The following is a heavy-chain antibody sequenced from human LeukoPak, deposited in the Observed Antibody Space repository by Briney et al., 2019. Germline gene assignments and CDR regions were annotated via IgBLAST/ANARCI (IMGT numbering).Heavy chain of an antibody. D-gene: IGHD3-10*01. V-gene: IGHV4-59*01. CDR2: IYYSGST. Sequence: ETSETLSLTCTVSGGSISSYYWSWIRQPPGKGLEWIGYIYYSGSTNYNPSLKSRVTISVDTSKNQFSLKLSSVTAADTAVYYCAREQYFGSGSYYMDVWGEGTTVTISS. CDR3: AREQYFGSGSYYMDV. J-gene: IGHJ6*03. CDR1: GGSISSYY.